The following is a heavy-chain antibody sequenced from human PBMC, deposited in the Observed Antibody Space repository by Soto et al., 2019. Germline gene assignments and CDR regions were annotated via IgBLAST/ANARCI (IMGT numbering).Heavy chain of an antibody. Sequence: PGGSLRLSCAASGFTFSTYDMHWVRQVAGKGLEWVSAIGTAGDTHYSGSVKGRFTISRENAKSSLYLQMNSLRAEDTAVYYCARDPSGWGLDCWGQGTLVTVS. CDR2: IGTAGDT. CDR1: GFTFSTYD. J-gene: IGHJ4*02. CDR3: ARDPSGWGLDC. V-gene: IGHV3-13*01. D-gene: IGHD6-19*01.